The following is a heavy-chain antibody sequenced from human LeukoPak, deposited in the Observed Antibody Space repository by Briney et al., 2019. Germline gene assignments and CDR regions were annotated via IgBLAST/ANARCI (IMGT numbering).Heavy chain of an antibody. J-gene: IGHJ4*02. CDR2: ILYDGSNK. Sequence: GGSLRLSCAASGFTFSSYGMHWVRQAPGKGLEWVAVILYDGSNKYYADSVKGRFTISRDNSKNTLYLQVNSLRAEDTGVYCCAKGTVEKWLVPFDCRGQGTLVTVSS. V-gene: IGHV3-30*18. CDR1: GFTFSSYG. D-gene: IGHD6-19*01. CDR3: AKGTVEKWLVPFDC.